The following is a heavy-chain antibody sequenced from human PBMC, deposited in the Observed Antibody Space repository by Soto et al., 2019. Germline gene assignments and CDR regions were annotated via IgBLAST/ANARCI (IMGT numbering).Heavy chain of an antibody. D-gene: IGHD3-16*01. V-gene: IGHV4-61*01. Sequence: SETLSLTCAVSGDSVSNENYYWSWIRQPPGKGLEWIGYIYYSGTTNYNSYLKSRLTLSVDMSRNQFSLKLTSVTAADTAVYFCARSQRGRTAFTFDYWGQGALVTVSS. CDR1: GDSVSNENYY. J-gene: IGHJ4*02. CDR3: ARSQRGRTAFTFDY. CDR2: IYYSGTT.